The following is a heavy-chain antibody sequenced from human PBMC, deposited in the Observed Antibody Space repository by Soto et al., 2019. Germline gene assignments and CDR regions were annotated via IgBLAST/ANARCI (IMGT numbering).Heavy chain of an antibody. CDR1: GFTFSSYA. J-gene: IGHJ6*02. V-gene: IGHV3-30-3*01. CDR2: ISYDGSNK. Sequence: GGSLRLSCAASGFTFSSYAMHWVRQAPGKGLEWVAVISYDGSNKYYADSVKGRFTISRDNSKNTLYLQMNSLRAEDTAVYYCARDVIHYDILTGYYGYYYYGMDVWGQGTTVTVSS. CDR3: ARDVIHYDILTGYYGYYYYGMDV. D-gene: IGHD3-9*01.